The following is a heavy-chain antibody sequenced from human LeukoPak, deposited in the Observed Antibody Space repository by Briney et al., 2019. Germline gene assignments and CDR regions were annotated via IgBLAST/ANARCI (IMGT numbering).Heavy chain of an antibody. D-gene: IGHD2-15*01. CDR1: GFTVSSNY. CDR2: ISGSGGST. Sequence: GGSLRLSCAASGFTVSSNYMSWVRQPPGKGLEWVSAISGSGGSTYYADSVKGRFTISRDNSKNTLYLQMNSLRAEDTAVNYWLKGGYCRNLYYFDDLGQGTLVTVSS. J-gene: IGHJ4*02. CDR3: LKGGYCRNLYYFDD. V-gene: IGHV3-23*01.